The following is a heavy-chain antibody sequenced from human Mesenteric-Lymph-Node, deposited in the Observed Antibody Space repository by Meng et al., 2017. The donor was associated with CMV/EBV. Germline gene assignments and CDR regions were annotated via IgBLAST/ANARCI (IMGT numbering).Heavy chain of an antibody. CDR1: GGSFSGYY. J-gene: IGHJ4*02. D-gene: IGHD4-23*01. Sequence: GPLQQGGAGLLKPSETLSLTCAVYGGSFSGYYWRWIRQPPGKGLEWIGEINHSGSTNYNPSLKSRVTISVDTSKNQFSLKLSSVTAADTAVYYCARHQRWLKSEGGFNYWGQGTLVTVSS. V-gene: IGHV4-34*01. CDR2: INHSGST. CDR3: ARHQRWLKSEGGFNY.